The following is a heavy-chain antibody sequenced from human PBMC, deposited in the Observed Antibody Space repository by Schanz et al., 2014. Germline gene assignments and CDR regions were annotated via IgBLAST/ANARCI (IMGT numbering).Heavy chain of an antibody. Sequence: QVQLVQSGAEVKKPGASVRVSCKASGYSFTTYDVNWVRQATGQGLEWMGWMNPTTGNRGYAQKFQGRVTMTRHTSISTAYMELSRLTSEDTGVYYCATETSRTWFYNGVDVWGQGTTVTVSS. CDR2: MNPTTGNR. CDR3: ATETSRTWFYNGVDV. V-gene: IGHV1-8*01. D-gene: IGHD2-2*01. J-gene: IGHJ6*02. CDR1: GYSFTTYD.